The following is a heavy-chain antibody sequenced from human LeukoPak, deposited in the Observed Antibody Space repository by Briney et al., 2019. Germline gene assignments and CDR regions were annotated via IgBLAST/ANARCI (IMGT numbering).Heavy chain of an antibody. V-gene: IGHV1-46*01. Sequence: ASVKVSCKASGYTFTSNYIHWVRQAPGQGLEWMGMIYPKDGSTSYAQKFQGRVTVTRDTSTSTVHMELSGLRSEDTAVYYCARDQEGFDYWGQGTLVTVSS. CDR1: GYTFTSNY. CDR3: ARDQEGFDY. J-gene: IGHJ4*02. CDR2: IYPKDGST.